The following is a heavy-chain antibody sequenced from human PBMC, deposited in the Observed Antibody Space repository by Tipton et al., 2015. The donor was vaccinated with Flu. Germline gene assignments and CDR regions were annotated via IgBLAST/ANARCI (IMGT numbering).Heavy chain of an antibody. CDR1: GGSISSSSYY. Sequence: TLSLTCTVSGGSISSSSYYWGWIRQPPGKGLEWIGSIYHSGSTYYNPSLKSRVTISVDTAKNQFSLELSSVTAADSAVYYCARVETVRLYSFDYWGQGTVVTVSS. V-gene: IGHV4-39*07. CDR2: IYHSGST. CDR3: ARVETVRLYSFDY. J-gene: IGHJ4*02. D-gene: IGHD1-1*01.